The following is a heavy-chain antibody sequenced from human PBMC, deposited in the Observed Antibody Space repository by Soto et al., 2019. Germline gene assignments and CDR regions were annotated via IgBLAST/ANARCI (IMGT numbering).Heavy chain of an antibody. Sequence: EVQLLESGGGLVQPGGSLRLSCAASGFTFSSYAMSWVRQAPGKGLEWVSAISGSGGSTYYADSVKGRFTISRDNSKNTLYLQMNSLRAEDTAVYYCAKDSVYYDFWSGYPGYYYYYGMDVWGQGTTVTVSS. CDR3: AKDSVYYDFWSGYPGYYYYYGMDV. J-gene: IGHJ6*02. D-gene: IGHD3-3*01. CDR1: GFTFSSYA. V-gene: IGHV3-23*01. CDR2: ISGSGGST.